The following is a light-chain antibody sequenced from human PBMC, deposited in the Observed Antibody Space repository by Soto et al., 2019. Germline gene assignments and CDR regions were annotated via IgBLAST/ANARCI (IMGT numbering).Light chain of an antibody. CDR1: SSNIEGNT. CDR3: ISYTTSSTVV. Sequence: QSALTQPPSLSGTPGQSVTISCSGSSSNIEGNTVHWYQHLPGTAPKLLIYIDHNRPSGIPDRFSGSKSGTSASLAISGLQSEDEADYYCISYTTSSTVVFGGGTKVTVL. CDR2: IDH. V-gene: IGLV1-44*01. J-gene: IGLJ2*01.